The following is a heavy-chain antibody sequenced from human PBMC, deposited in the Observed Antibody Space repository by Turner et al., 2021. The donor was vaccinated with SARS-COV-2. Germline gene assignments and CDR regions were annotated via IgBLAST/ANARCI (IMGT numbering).Heavy chain of an antibody. V-gene: IGHV3-74*01. CDR1: GFTFSDYW. CDR3: ARVRAAGAGSYWPADY. CDR2: INSDVSDT. J-gene: IGHJ4*01. Sequence: EVQLVESRGGSVQPGGSLRLSCAASGFTFSDYWMHWVRQAPGKGLVWGSRINSDVSDTKYADSVRGRFTISRDNAKSTLYLQMNSLRAEDTAVYYCARVRAAGAGSYWPADYWGHGTLVTVSS. D-gene: IGHD3-10*01.